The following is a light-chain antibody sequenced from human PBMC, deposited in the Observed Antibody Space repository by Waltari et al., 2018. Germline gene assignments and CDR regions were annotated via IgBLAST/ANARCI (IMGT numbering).Light chain of an antibody. Sequence: DIVMTQSPDSLAVSLGERDTINCKSSQSVLYSSHNKNYLAWYQHKPGQPPKLLMYWASTRESWVPDRFSGSGSGTDFTLTISSLQAEDVAVYYCQQYYTTPLTFGGGTKVEIK. CDR2: WAS. CDR1: QSVLYSSHNKNY. V-gene: IGKV4-1*01. J-gene: IGKJ4*01. CDR3: QQYYTTPLT.